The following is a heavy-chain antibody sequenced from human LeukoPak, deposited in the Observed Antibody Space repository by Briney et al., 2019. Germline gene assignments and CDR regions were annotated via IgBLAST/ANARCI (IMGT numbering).Heavy chain of an antibody. CDR3: ARGDSNYAFDI. CDR1: GGSISSYY. J-gene: IGHJ3*02. Sequence: ASETLSLTCTVSGGSISSYYWSWIRQPPGKGLEWIGYIHYSGSTNHNPSLKSRVTISVGTSKNHFSLKLSSVTAADTAVYYCARGDSNYAFDIWGQGTMVTVSS. V-gene: IGHV4-59*01. D-gene: IGHD4-11*01. CDR2: IHYSGST.